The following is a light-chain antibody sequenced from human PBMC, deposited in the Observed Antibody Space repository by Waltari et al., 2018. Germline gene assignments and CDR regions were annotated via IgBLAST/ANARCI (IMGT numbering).Light chain of an antibody. Sequence: DIVMTETPLSLHVTPGAPASISCRYSQSLLHNNGDTYLHWYLQQPGQSPRLLIYKFSNRGSGVPDRFSGSGSGTDFILKISRVEPEDVGVYFCMQSTGDPRTFGQGTKVEI. CDR1: QSLLHNNGDTY. CDR3: MQSTGDPRT. V-gene: IGKV2-40*01. CDR2: KFS. J-gene: IGKJ1*01.